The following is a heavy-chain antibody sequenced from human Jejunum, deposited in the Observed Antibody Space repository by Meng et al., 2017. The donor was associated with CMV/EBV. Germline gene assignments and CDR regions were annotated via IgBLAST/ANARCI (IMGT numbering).Heavy chain of an antibody. D-gene: IGHD1-26*01. CDR1: GFTFSNAY. Sequence: SLRLSCAASGFTFSNAYMTWVRQAPGKGLEWVGRIKSKTDGGTIDYAAPVRGRFTISRDDSKNTLYLQMNSLKTDDTAVYYCLNRWDNWGQGTLVTSPQ. CDR3: LNRWDN. CDR2: IKSKTDGGTI. J-gene: IGHJ1*01. V-gene: IGHV3-15*01.